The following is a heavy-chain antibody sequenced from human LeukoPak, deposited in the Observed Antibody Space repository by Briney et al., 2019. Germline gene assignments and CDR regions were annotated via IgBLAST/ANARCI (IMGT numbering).Heavy chain of an antibody. V-gene: IGHV3-21*06. Sequence: GRSLRLSCTASGFTFSSYAMNWVRQAPGKGLEWVSSISTSPSAMYYADSVKGRFTISRDNAKNSLYLQMSSLRDEDTAVYYCARGGTYCGDGCYGTNLWGQGTLVTVSS. J-gene: IGHJ5*02. CDR3: ARGGTYCGDGCYGTNL. CDR1: GFTFSSYA. D-gene: IGHD2-21*02. CDR2: ISTSPSAM.